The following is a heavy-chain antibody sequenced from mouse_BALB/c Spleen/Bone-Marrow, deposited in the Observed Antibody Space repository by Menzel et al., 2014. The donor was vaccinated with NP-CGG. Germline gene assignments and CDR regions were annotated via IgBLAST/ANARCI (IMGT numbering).Heavy chain of an antibody. D-gene: IGHD1-1*01. V-gene: IGHV5-6*01. CDR3: ARPTTVVATGGSFDY. Sequence: EVMLVESEGDLVKPGGSLKLSCAASGFTFSSYGMSWVRQTPDKRLEWVATISSGGSYTYYPDSVKGRFTISRDNAKNTLYLQMSSLKSEDTAMYYCARPTTVVATGGSFDYWGQGTTLTVSS. J-gene: IGHJ2*01. CDR1: GFTFSSYG. CDR2: ISSGGSYT.